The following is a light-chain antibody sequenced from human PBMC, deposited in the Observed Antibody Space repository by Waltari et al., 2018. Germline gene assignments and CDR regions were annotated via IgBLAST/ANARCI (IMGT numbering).Light chain of an antibody. CDR3: SSYAGSGTVV. CDR1: SSHIGRYNL. V-gene: IGLV2-8*01. Sequence: QSALTQPPSASGSPGQSVAISCPGTSSHIGRYNLVPWYQQDPGKAPKLIVYDVTKRPSGVPDRFSGSKSGNTASLIVSGLQAGDEADYYCSSYAGSGTVVFGGGTKLTVL. CDR2: DVT. J-gene: IGLJ2*01.